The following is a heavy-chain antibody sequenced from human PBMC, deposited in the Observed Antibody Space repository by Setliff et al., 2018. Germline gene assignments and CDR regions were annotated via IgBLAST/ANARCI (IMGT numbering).Heavy chain of an antibody. J-gene: IGHJ6*03. V-gene: IGHV4-38-2*02. CDR3: ARDNRARHYMDV. CDR1: GYSISSGFS. Sequence: KPSETLSLTCAVSGYSISSGFSWVWIRQSPGKGLEWIGRILFSGDTYYNPSLNGRVTISADTSKNQFSLNLSSVTAADTAVYYCARDNRARHYMDVWGKGTTVTAP. CDR2: ILFSGDT. D-gene: IGHD3-10*01.